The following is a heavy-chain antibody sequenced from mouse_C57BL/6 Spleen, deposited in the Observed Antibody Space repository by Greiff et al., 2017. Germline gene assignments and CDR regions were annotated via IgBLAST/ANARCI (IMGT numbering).Heavy chain of an antibody. D-gene: IGHD1-1*01. J-gene: IGHJ4*01. Sequence: QVQLQQSGAELARPGASVKLSCKASGYTFTSYGISWVKQRTGQGLEWIGEIYPRSGNTYYNEKFKGKATLTADKSSSTAYMELRSLTSEDSAVYFCARTGYYGSSPPYAMDYWGQGTSVTVSS. CDR1: GYTFTSYG. CDR2: IYPRSGNT. CDR3: ARTGYYGSSPPYAMDY. V-gene: IGHV1-81*01.